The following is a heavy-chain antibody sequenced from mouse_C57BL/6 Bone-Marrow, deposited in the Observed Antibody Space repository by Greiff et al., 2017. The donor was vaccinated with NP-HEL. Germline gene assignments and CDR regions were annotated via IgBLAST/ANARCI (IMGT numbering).Heavy chain of an antibody. D-gene: IGHD4-1*01. CDR3: AGGRLGRFAY. CDR1: GYTFTSYW. J-gene: IGHJ3*01. V-gene: IGHV1-7*01. CDR2: INPSSGYT. Sequence: VQVVESGAELAKPGASVKLSCKASGYTFTSYWMHWVKQRPGQGLAWIGYINPSSGYTKYNQKFKDKATLTADKSSSTAYMQLSSLTYEDSAVYYCAGGRLGRFAYWGQGTLVTVSA.